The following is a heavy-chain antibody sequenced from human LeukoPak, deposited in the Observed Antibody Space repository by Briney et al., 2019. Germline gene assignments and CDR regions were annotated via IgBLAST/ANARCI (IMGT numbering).Heavy chain of an antibody. CDR2: INPNSGGT. J-gene: IGHJ5*02. D-gene: IGHD3-3*01. V-gene: IGHV1-2*02. CDR1: GYTFTGYY. Sequence: ASVKVSCKASGYTFTGYYMHWVRQAPGQGLEWMGWINPNSGGTNYAQKFQGRVTMTRDTSISTAYMERSRLRSDDTAVYYCARVPTYDFWSGRFDPWGQGTLVTVSS. CDR3: ARVPTYDFWSGRFDP.